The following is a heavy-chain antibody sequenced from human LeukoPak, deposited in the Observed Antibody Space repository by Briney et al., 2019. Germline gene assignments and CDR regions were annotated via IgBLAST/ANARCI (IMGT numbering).Heavy chain of an antibody. V-gene: IGHV3-30*18. CDR2: ISHDGSNT. Sequence: PGRSLRLSCAASGFTFSRSAVHWVRQAPGKGLVWVAVISHDGSNTDYTVSVKGRFTISRDNSKNTLYLQMNSLRAEDTAVYYCAKEMKPWMHFDYWGQGTLVTVSS. J-gene: IGHJ4*02. CDR3: AKEMKPWMHFDY. D-gene: IGHD5-12*01. CDR1: GFTFSRSA.